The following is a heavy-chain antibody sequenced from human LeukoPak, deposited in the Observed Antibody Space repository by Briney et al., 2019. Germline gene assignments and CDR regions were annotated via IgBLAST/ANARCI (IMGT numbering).Heavy chain of an antibody. CDR1: GFTFDDYA. J-gene: IGHJ6*02. V-gene: IGHV3-9*01. Sequence: GGSLRLSCAASGFTFDDYAMHWVRQAPGEGLEWVSGISWNSGSIGYADSVKGRFTISRDNAKNSLYLQMNSLRAEDTALYYCAKDSYANYYYGMDVWGQGTTVTVSS. D-gene: IGHD2-2*01. CDR2: ISWNSGSI. CDR3: AKDSYANYYYGMDV.